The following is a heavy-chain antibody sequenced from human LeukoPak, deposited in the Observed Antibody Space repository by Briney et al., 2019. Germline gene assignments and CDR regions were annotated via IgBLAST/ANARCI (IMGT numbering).Heavy chain of an antibody. CDR2: ISGSGGST. Sequence: GGSLRLSCAASGFTFSSYAMSWVRQAPGKGLEWVSAISGSGGSTYYADSVKGRFTISRDNSKNTLYLQMNSLRAEDTAVYYCARQDTYYDFWSGYYPGNYYGMDVWGQGTTVTVSS. CDR1: GFTFSSYA. D-gene: IGHD3-3*01. CDR3: ARQDTYYDFWSGYYPGNYYGMDV. V-gene: IGHV3-23*01. J-gene: IGHJ6*02.